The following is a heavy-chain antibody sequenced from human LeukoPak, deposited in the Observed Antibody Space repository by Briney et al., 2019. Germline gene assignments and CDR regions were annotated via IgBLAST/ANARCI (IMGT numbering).Heavy chain of an antibody. V-gene: IGHV3-9*01. CDR3: AKDMTYDSSGGFDY. J-gene: IGHJ4*02. D-gene: IGHD3-22*01. CDR1: GFTFDDYA. CDR2: ISWNSGSI. Sequence: AGGSLRLSCAASGFTFDDYAMHWVRQAPGKGLEWVSGISWNSGSIGYADSVKGRFTISRDNAKNSLYLQMNSLRAEDTALYYCAKDMTYDSSGGFDYWGQGTLVTVSS.